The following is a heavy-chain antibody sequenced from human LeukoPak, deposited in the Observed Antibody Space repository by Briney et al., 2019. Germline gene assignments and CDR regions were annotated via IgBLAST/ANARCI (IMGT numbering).Heavy chain of an antibody. J-gene: IGHJ6*03. CDR2: ISGSGDNT. CDR3: ARGEHYMDV. D-gene: IGHD1-26*01. V-gene: IGHV3-23*01. Sequence: GGTLRLSCAASGFTFSSHGMSWVRQAPGKGLEWVSTISGSGDNTYYADSVKGRFTISRDNSKNTLYLQMNSLRAEDTAVYYCARGEHYMDVWGKGTTVTVSS. CDR1: GFTFSSHG.